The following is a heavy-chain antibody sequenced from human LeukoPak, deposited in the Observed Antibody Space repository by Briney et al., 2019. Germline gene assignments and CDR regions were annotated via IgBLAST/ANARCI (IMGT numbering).Heavy chain of an antibody. Sequence: PGGSLRLSCAASGFTFSSYWMSWVRQAPGKGLEWVANIKQDGSEKYYVDSVKGRFTISRDNAKNSLYLQMNSLRAEDTAVYYCARGPAFGGSGSYYNVAEGYYYGMDVWGQGTTVTVSS. J-gene: IGHJ6*02. CDR3: ARGPAFGGSGSYYNVAEGYYYGMDV. V-gene: IGHV3-7*01. CDR1: GFTFSSYW. D-gene: IGHD3-10*01. CDR2: IKQDGSEK.